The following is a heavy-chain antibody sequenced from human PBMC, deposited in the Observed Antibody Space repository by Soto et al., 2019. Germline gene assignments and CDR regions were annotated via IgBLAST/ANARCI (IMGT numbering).Heavy chain of an antibody. CDR2: MNPNSGNT. Sequence: QVQLVQSGAEVKKPGASVKVSCKASGYTFTSYDINWVRQATGQGLEWMGWMNPNSGNTGYAQKFRGRVTMTRNTSISTAYMELSSLRSEDMAVYYCAREKSSGNYNDYWGQGTLVTVSS. J-gene: IGHJ4*02. CDR3: AREKSSGNYNDY. D-gene: IGHD3-22*01. CDR1: GYTFTSYD. V-gene: IGHV1-8*01.